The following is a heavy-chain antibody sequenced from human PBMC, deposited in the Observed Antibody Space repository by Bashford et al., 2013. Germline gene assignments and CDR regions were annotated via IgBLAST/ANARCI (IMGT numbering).Heavy chain of an antibody. Sequence: SVKVSCKASGGTFSSYAISWVRQAPGQGLEWMGGIIPIFGTANYAQKFQGRVTITADESTSTAYMELSSLRSEDTAVYYCAGYEYDFWSGYYYKGFDYWGQGTLVTVSS. CDR2: IIPIFGTA. D-gene: IGHD3-3*01. CDR1: GGTFSSYA. J-gene: IGHJ4*02. V-gene: IGHV1-69*13. CDR3: AGYEYDFWSGYYYKGFDY.